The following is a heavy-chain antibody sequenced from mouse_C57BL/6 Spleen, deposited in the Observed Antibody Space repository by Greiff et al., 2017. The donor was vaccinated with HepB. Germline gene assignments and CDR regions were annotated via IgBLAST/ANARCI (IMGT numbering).Heavy chain of an antibody. Sequence: EVQGVESGGGLVQPKGSLKLSCAASGFSFNTYAMNWVRQAPGKGLEWVARIRSKSNNYATYYADSVKDRFTISRDDSESMLYLQMNNLKTEDTAMYYCVRGGYSPYAMDYWGQGTSVTVSS. CDR1: GFSFNTYA. D-gene: IGHD2-3*01. CDR3: VRGGYSPYAMDY. CDR2: IRSKSNNYAT. V-gene: IGHV10-1*01. J-gene: IGHJ4*01.